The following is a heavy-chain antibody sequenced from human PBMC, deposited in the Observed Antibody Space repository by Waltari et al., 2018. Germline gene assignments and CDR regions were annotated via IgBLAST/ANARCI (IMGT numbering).Heavy chain of an antibody. J-gene: IGHJ4*02. CDR1: GGSISDRSHY. D-gene: IGHD2-21*01. V-gene: IGHV4-39*01. CDR3: PRHGVIGTKIFDY. Sequence: QLQLQESGPGLVKPSETLSLTCTVSGGSISDRSHYWGWLRQPAGKGLEWIGSIYYTGSTSYNPSLKSRVTISVDTSKNQFSLKLTSVTAADTAVYYCPRHGVIGTKIFDYWGQGTLVTVSS. CDR2: IYYTGST.